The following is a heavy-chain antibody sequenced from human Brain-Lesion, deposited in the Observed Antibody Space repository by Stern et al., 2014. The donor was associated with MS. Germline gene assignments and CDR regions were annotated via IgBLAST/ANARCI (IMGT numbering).Heavy chain of an antibody. CDR2: IGASGYST. J-gene: IGHJ4*02. CDR3: GRDFPGALFGY. V-gene: IGHV3-23*04. D-gene: IGHD3-10*01. Sequence: EDQLVESGGGLVQPGGSLRLSCAASGFTFSTNAMSWARQAPEKGLEWVSTIGASGYSTYYADSVKGRFTVSRDNSRNTMYLQMHSLRAEDTAIYYCGRDFPGALFGYWGQGTLVTVSS. CDR1: GFTFSTNA.